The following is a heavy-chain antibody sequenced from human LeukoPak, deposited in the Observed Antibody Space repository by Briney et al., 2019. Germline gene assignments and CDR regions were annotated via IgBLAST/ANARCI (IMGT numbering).Heavy chain of an antibody. V-gene: IGHV4-59*12. CDR2: IYYSGST. J-gene: IGHJ4*02. CDR1: GGSISSYY. D-gene: IGHD3-10*01. Sequence: SETLSLTCTVSGGSISSYYWSWIRQPPGKGLEWIGYIYYSGSTNYNPSLKSRVTMSVDTSKNQFSLKLSSVTAADTAVYYCARESMVRGVIILFDYWGQGTLVTVSS. CDR3: ARESMVRGVIILFDY.